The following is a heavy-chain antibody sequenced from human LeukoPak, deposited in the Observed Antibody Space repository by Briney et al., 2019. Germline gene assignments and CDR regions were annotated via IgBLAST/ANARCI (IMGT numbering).Heavy chain of an antibody. Sequence: SGTLSLTCTVSGYSISRGYYWGWIRPPPGKGLGWIGSIFNSGSTYYKSSLKSRVTISVDTSKNQLSLKLSSVTAADTAVYYCARRTTYFGWRPSESPSCFDYWGQGSLVTVSS. CDR3: ARRTTYFGWRPSESPSCFDY. V-gene: IGHV4-38-2*02. CDR1: GYSISRGYY. CDR2: IFNSGST. D-gene: IGHD3-9*01. J-gene: IGHJ4*02.